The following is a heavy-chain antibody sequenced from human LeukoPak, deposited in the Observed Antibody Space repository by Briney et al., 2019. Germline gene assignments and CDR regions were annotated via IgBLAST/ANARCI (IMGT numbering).Heavy chain of an antibody. J-gene: IGHJ4*02. CDR1: GYSFTAYY. V-gene: IGHV1-2*02. CDR3: AAGYYEWQLGSNFDY. D-gene: IGHD3-22*01. Sequence: ASVKVSCKASGYSFTAYYMHWVRQAPGQGLEWMGWINPNSGGTNYAQKFQGRVTMTRDMSTSTAYMELSSLRSEDTAVYYCAAGYYEWQLGSNFDYWGQGTLVTVSS. CDR2: INPNSGGT.